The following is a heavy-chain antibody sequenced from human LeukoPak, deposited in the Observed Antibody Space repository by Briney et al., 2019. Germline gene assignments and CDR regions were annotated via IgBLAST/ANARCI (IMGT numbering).Heavy chain of an antibody. CDR2: ISYDGSNK. CDR1: GFTFSSYA. V-gene: IGHV3-30*01. D-gene: IGHD1-20*01. CDR3: ARDNWQEVDYYYYYMDV. Sequence: GGSLRLSCAASGFTFSSYAMHWVRQAPGKGLEWVAVISYDGSNKYYADSVKGRFTISRDNSKNTLYLQMNSLRAEDTAVYYCARDNWQEVDYYYYYMDVWGKGTTVTVSS. J-gene: IGHJ6*03.